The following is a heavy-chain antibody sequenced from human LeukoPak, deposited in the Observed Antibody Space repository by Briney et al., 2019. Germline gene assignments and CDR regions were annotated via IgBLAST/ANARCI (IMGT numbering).Heavy chain of an antibody. Sequence: TGRSLRLSCAASGFTFDDYAMHWVRQAPRKGLEWVSGISWNSGNIDYADSVKGRFTISRDNAKNSLYLQMNSLRAEDKALYYCAKASGSYYYYYIDVWGKGTTVTVSS. CDR1: GFTFDDYA. V-gene: IGHV3-9*01. J-gene: IGHJ6*03. CDR2: ISWNSGNI. D-gene: IGHD3-10*01. CDR3: AKASGSYYYYYIDV.